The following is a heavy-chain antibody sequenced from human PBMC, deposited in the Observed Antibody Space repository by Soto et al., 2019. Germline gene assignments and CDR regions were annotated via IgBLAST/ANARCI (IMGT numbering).Heavy chain of an antibody. Sequence: QVQLVESGGGVVQPGRSLRLSCAASGFTFSNYAIHWVRQAPGKGLAWVAVISYDGNNKHFAESVKGRFSISRDDSKNTVYLEMNNLRGDDSAVYYCARDHGMFLSYYYYGMDVWGQGTTVTVSS. CDR1: GFTFSNYA. CDR2: ISYDGNNK. D-gene: IGHD3-10*02. CDR3: ARDHGMFLSYYYYGMDV. V-gene: IGHV3-30-3*01. J-gene: IGHJ6*02.